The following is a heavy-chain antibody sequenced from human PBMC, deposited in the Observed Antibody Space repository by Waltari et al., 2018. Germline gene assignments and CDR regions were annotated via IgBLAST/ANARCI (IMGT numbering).Heavy chain of an antibody. CDR3: ARLMNHYDSRLY. CDR2: IIPNSGGT. Sequence: QVQLVQSGAAWKKPGTSVKVSCKAAGYTFTGSYMHSVRQAPGQGLEWMGRIIPNSGGTNYAQKYQGRVTMTRDTSISTAYMELSRLRSDDTAVDYCARLMNHYDSRLYWGQGTLVTVSS. CDR1: GYTFTGSY. J-gene: IGHJ4*02. V-gene: IGHV1-2*06. D-gene: IGHD3-22*01.